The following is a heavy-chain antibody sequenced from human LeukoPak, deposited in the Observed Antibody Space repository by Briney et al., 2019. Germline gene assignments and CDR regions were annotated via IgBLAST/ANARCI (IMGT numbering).Heavy chain of an antibody. J-gene: IGHJ5*02. CDR2: IYHSGST. V-gene: IGHV4-30-2*01. CDR3: ARGPYCSSTSCHNWFDP. Sequence: SQTLSLTCAVSGGSISSGGYSWSWIRQPPGKGLEWIGYIYHSGSTYYNPSLKSRVTISVDRSKNQFSLKLSSVTAGDTAVYYCARGPYCSSTSCHNWFDPWGQGTLVTVSS. CDR1: GGSISSGGYS. D-gene: IGHD2-2*01.